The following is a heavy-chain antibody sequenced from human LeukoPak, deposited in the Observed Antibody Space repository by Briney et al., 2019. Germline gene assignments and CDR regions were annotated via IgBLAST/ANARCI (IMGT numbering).Heavy chain of an antibody. V-gene: IGHV6-1*01. Sequence: SQTPSLTCAISGDSVSSNSVAWNWIRQSPSRGLEWLGRTYYRSKWYNDYAVSVRSRVTINADTSKNQFSLQLNSVIPEDTAVYHCARVGSTAYFDSWGQGTLVTVSS. CDR3: ARVGSTAYFDS. CDR2: TYYRSKWYN. D-gene: IGHD6-13*01. J-gene: IGHJ4*02. CDR1: GDSVSSNSVA.